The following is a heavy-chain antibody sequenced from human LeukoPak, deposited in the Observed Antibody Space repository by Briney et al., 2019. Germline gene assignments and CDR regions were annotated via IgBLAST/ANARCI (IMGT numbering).Heavy chain of an antibody. CDR1: GGSFSGYY. J-gene: IGHJ5*02. D-gene: IGHD6-13*01. V-gene: IGHV4-34*01. Sequence: SETLSLTCAVYGGSFSGYYWSWIRQPPGKGLEWIGEINHSGSTNYNPSLKSRVTISVDTSKNQFSLKLSSVTAADTAVYYCARAPLSSRYRWLDPWGQGTLVTVSS. CDR3: ARAPLSSRYRWLDP. CDR2: INHSGST.